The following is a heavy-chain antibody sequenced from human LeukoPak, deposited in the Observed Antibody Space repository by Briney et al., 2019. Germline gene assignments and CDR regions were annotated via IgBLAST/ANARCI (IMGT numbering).Heavy chain of an antibody. CDR2: IIPIFGTA. CDR3: ARGSYGDY. J-gene: IGHJ4*02. Sequence: SVKVSCKASGGTFSSYAISWVRQAPGQGLEWMGGIIPIFGTANYAQKFQGRVTITADKSTSTAYMEMRTLRSDDTAVYYCARGSYGDYWGQGTLVTVSS. V-gene: IGHV1-69*06. CDR1: GGTFSSYA. D-gene: IGHD3-10*01.